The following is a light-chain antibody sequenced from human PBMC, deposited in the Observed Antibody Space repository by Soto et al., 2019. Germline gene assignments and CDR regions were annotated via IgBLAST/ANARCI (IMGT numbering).Light chain of an antibody. CDR1: QSITIW. CDR2: DAS. V-gene: IGKV1-5*01. J-gene: IGKJ5*01. Sequence: DIQMTQSPSTLSASAGDRVTITCRASQSITIWLAWYQQKPGKAPKLLISDASTLESGVPSRLSGSGSGTEFTLTLNGLQPDDFATYYCQQFHSFPITFGQGTRLEIK. CDR3: QQFHSFPIT.